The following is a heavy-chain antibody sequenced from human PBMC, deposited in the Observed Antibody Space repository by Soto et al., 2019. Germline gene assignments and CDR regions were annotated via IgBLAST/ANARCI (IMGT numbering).Heavy chain of an antibody. V-gene: IGHV4-39*01. CDR1: GGSISSSSYY. CDR2: IYYSGST. Sequence: PSETLSLTCTVSGGSISSSSYYWGWIRQPPGKGLEWIGSIYYSGSTYYNTSLKSRVTISVDTSKNQFSLKLSSVTAADTAVYYCARLGEYDSSISVCNFDYWGQGTLVTVSS. CDR3: ARLGEYDSSISVCNFDY. J-gene: IGHJ4*02. D-gene: IGHD3-22*01.